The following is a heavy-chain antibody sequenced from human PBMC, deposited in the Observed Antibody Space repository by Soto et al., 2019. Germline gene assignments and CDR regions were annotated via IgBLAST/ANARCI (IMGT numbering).Heavy chain of an antibody. CDR2: IYEGGNT. Sequence: SETLSLTCAVSGGSIISGGYSWSWIRQPPGKGLQWVGHIYEGGNTYYTPSLESRVAISTDKSKNQFSLRLSSVTAADTAVYYCVRRSPEDAFDIWGQGTMVTVS. J-gene: IGHJ3*02. CDR1: GGSIISGGYS. V-gene: IGHV4-30-2*01. CDR3: VRRSPEDAFDI.